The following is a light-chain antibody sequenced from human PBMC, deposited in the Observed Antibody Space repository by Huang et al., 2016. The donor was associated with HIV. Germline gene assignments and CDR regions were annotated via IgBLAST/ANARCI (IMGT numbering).Light chain of an antibody. CDR1: QSVGSK. CDR2: GTS. J-gene: IGKJ2*01. Sequence: EIVMTQSPGTLSVSPGERAILSCRASQSVGSKVAWYQHKPGQAPRLLIDGTSTRATGIPARFSGSGSGTEFTLTITSLQSEDFAVYYCQQYNNWPPRYTFGQGTKLEI. CDR3: QQYNNWPPRYT. V-gene: IGKV3-15*01.